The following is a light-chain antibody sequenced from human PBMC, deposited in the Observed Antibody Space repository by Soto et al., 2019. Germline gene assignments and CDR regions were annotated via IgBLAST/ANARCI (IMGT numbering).Light chain of an antibody. CDR2: AAS. Sequence: DIQMTQSPSSLSASVGDRVTISCRASQNIFTYLNWYQQKPGKAPNLLIFAASNLQSGVPSRFSGSGSGTKFTLTISSLQPADFATYYCQQYNSESTFGQGTKVDI. CDR1: QNIFTY. J-gene: IGKJ2*01. CDR3: QQYNSEST. V-gene: IGKV1-39*01.